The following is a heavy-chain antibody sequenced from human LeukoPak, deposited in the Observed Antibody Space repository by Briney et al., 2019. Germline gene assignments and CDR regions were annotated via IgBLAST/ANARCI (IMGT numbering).Heavy chain of an antibody. CDR1: GFSFSTYW. D-gene: IGHD2-21*02. J-gene: IGHJ4*02. CDR3: AKVGAWYPADY. V-gene: IGHV3-74*01. CDR2: ISSDGSTT. Sequence: GSVTLYCVVSGFSFSTYWMHWVGQGPGKGLVWVSRISSDGSTTNYADSVKGRFTISRDNSQNTLYLQMDRLRAEDTAVYFCAKVGAWYPADYWGQEARGSVSS.